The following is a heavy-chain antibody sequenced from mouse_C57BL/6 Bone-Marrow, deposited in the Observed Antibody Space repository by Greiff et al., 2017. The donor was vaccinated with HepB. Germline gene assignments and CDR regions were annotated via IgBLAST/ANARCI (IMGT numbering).Heavy chain of an antibody. Sequence: DVQLQESGGGLVQPKGSLKLSCAASGFSFNTYAMNWVRQAPGKGLEWVARIRSKSNNYATYYADSVKDRFTISRDDSESMLYLQMNNLKTEDTAMYYCVRGDYGSSYWYFDVWGIGTTVTVSS. J-gene: IGHJ1*03. D-gene: IGHD1-1*01. V-gene: IGHV10-1*01. CDR1: GFSFNTYA. CDR2: IRSKSNNYAT. CDR3: VRGDYGSSYWYFDV.